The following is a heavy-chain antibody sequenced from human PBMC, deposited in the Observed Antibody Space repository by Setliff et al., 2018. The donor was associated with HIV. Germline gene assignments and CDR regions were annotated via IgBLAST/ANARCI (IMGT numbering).Heavy chain of an antibody. V-gene: IGHV3-74*01. CDR1: GFTFSTYW. J-gene: IGHJ4*03. Sequence: GSLRLSCAASGFTFSTYWMHWVRQAPGKGLVWVSRIKTDGSSTSYADSVKGRFTISRDNAKNTLFLQMNSLRAEDTAVYYCARAHDNHDSSGYSHDSWGQGSLVTVSS. D-gene: IGHD3-22*01. CDR3: ARAHDNHDSSGYSHDS. CDR2: IKTDGSST.